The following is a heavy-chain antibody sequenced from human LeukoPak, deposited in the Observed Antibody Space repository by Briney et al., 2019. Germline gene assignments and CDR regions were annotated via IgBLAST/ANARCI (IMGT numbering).Heavy chain of an antibody. CDR2: IDFGGRII. D-gene: IGHD1-1*01. Sequence: PGGPLRLSCVASGFTFSSYEMNWVRQVPGKALEWVSYIDFGGRIINYADHVKGRFTISRDNAKNSVYLQMNSLRAEDTAVYYCARGIGLERRYFQFDYWGQGILVTVSS. V-gene: IGHV3-48*03. J-gene: IGHJ4*02. CDR3: ARGIGLERRYFQFDY. CDR1: GFTFSSYE.